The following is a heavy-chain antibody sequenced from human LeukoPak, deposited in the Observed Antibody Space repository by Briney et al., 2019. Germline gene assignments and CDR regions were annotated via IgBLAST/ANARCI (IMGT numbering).Heavy chain of an antibody. CDR1: GFTFSSYW. D-gene: IGHD1-14*01. Sequence: GGSLRLSCAASGFTFSSYWMHWVRQAPGKGLVWVSRINSDGSSTSYADSVKGRLTISRDNAKNTLYLQMSSLRAEDTAVYYCAREVTASGVPFVRGMDVWGQGTTVTVSS. CDR2: INSDGSST. CDR3: AREVTASGVPFVRGMDV. J-gene: IGHJ6*02. V-gene: IGHV3-74*01.